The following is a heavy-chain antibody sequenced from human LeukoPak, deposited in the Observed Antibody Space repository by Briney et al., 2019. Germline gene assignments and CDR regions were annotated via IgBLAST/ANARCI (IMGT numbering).Heavy chain of an antibody. D-gene: IGHD6-19*01. CDR1: GGSISSGGYY. Sequence: SQTLSLTCTVSGGSISSGGYYWSWIRQHPGKGLEWIGYIYYSGSTYYNPSLKSRVTISVDTSKNQFSLKLSSVTAADTAVYYCARVSSRWLPGLDYWGQGTLVTVSS. V-gene: IGHV4-31*03. J-gene: IGHJ4*02. CDR2: IYYSGST. CDR3: ARVSSRWLPGLDY.